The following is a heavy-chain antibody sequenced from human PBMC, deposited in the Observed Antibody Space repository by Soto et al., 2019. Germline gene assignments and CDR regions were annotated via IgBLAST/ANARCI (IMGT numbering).Heavy chain of an antibody. Sequence: PSETLSLTCAVSGGSISSGDYYWSWIRQPPGKGLEWIGYIYYSGSTYYNPSLKSRVTISVDTSKNQFSLKLSSVTAADTAVYYCASGPGYCISTSCYFPRWFDPWGQGTLVTVSS. D-gene: IGHD2-2*03. CDR1: GGSISSGDYY. CDR2: IYYSGST. J-gene: IGHJ5*02. V-gene: IGHV4-30-4*01. CDR3: ASGPGYCISTSCYFPRWFDP.